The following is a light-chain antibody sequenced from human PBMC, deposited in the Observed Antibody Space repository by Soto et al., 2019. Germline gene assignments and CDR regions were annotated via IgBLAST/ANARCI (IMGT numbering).Light chain of an antibody. CDR3: CSYISDLTPYV. CDR2: GVT. V-gene: IGLV2-14*03. Sequence: QSVLTQPASVSGSPGQSITISCTGTSSDIGGHDDVSWYQQHPGKDPKLLIYGVTDRPSGVSNRFSGSKSGNVASLTISGLQAEDEADYYCCSYISDLTPYVFGTGTKVTVL. J-gene: IGLJ1*01. CDR1: SSDIGGHDD.